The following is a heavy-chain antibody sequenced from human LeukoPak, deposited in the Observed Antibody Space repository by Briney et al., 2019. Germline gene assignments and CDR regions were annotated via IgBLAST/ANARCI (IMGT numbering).Heavy chain of an antibody. CDR1: GYSFTNYW. CDR3: AKRLGADAFDI. J-gene: IGHJ3*02. D-gene: IGHD3-16*01. V-gene: IGHV5-10-1*01. CDR2: VDPRDSYT. Sequence: GESLKISCKGSGYSFTNYWISWVRQMPGEGLEWMGRVDPRDSYTNYSPSFQGHVTISADKSISTAYLQWSSLKASDTAMYYCAKRLGADAFDIWGQGTMVTVSS.